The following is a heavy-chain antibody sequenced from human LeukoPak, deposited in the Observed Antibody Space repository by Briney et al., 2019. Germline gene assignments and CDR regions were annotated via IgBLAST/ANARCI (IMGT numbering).Heavy chain of an antibody. CDR1: GFTFSSYS. J-gene: IGHJ6*02. V-gene: IGHV3-21*01. CDR3: ARGTRTAMASYYYYGMDV. Sequence: GGSLRLSCAASGFTFSSYSMNWVRQAPGKGLEWVSSISSSSSYIYYADSVKGRFTISRDNAKNSLYLQMNSLRAEDTAVYYCARGTRTAMASYYYYGMDVWGQGTTVTVSS. D-gene: IGHD5-18*01. CDR2: ISSSSSYI.